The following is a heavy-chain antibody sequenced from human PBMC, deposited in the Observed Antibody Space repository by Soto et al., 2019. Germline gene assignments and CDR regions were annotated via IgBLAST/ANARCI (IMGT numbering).Heavy chain of an antibody. CDR2: IYSGGST. CDR3: ASHVVYDFWSGYPLVY. J-gene: IGHJ4*02. D-gene: IGHD3-3*01. V-gene: IGHV3-66*04. Sequence: EVQLVESGGGLVQPGGSLRLSCAASGFTVGSNYMSWVRQAPGKGLEWVSVIYSGGSTYYADSVKGRFTISRDNSKNTLYLQTNSLRAEDTAVYYCASHVVYDFWSGYPLVYWGQGALVTVSS. CDR1: GFTVGSNY.